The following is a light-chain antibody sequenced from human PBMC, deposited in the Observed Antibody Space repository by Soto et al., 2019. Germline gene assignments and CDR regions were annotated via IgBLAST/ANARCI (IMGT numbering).Light chain of an antibody. CDR1: SSNIGSNT. CDR2: INS. Sequence: QSVLTQPPSVSVTPGQRVIISCSGSSSNIGSNTVNWYQHLPGTAPKLLIYINSQRPSGVPGRFSGSKSGTSASLAISGLQSEDEADYYCAAWDDSLFGYVFGAGTKLTVL. J-gene: IGLJ1*01. CDR3: AAWDDSLFGYV. V-gene: IGLV1-44*01.